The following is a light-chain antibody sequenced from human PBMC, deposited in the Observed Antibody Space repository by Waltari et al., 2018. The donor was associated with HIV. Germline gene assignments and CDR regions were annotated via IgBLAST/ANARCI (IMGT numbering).Light chain of an antibody. CDR1: SGDIGSFNY. CDR2: DVS. J-gene: IGLJ2*01. V-gene: IGLV2-11*01. CDR3: CSFAGSSNFVI. Sequence: QSALTQPRSASGSPGQAISISCSGSSGDIGSFNYVSWYQQHPNKAPQRIIDDVSERPSGVPHRFSGSKSGNTATLTISGIQAEDEAEYFCCSFAGSSNFVIFGGGTKLAVL.